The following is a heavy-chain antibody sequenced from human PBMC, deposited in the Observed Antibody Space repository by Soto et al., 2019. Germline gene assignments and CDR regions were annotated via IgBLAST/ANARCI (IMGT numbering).Heavy chain of an antibody. CDR2: WSWGGVTV. Sequence: GGSLRLSCEASGSTFEGDPFGMHRVRQAPGKGREWASGWSWGGVTVGYADSVQRRYSTSSHHARNPLDLQMATHRPDDTLIYYCALSSPDIVLLPFNIYLHSWGQGTLVTVSS. CDR1: GSTFEGDPFG. J-gene: IGHJ5*02. V-gene: IGHV3-9*01. CDR3: ALSSPDIVLLPFNIYLHS. D-gene: IGHD2-8*02.